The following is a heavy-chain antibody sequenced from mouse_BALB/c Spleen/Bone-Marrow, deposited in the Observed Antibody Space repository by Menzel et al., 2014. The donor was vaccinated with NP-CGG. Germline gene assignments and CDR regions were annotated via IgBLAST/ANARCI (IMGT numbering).Heavy chain of an antibody. CDR2: INSNGGST. CDR3: ARGNYGNYVDYFDY. J-gene: IGHJ2*01. D-gene: IGHD2-1*01. CDR1: GFTFSSYG. V-gene: IGHV5-6-3*01. Sequence: EVQGVEFGGGLVQPGGSLKLFCAASGFTFSSYGMSWVRQTPDKRLELVASINSNGGSTYFPDSVKGRFTISRDNAKNTLSLQMSSLKSEYTAMYYCARGNYGNYVDYFDYWGQGTTLTVSS.